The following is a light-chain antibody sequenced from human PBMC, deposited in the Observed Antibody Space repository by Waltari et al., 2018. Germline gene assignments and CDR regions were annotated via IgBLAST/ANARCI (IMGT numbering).Light chain of an antibody. CDR3: VAWDDSLSGRV. CDR2: RNN. Sequence: QSVLTQPPSASGTPGQRVTISCSGSSSNIGTNYVSWYQQLPGTAPKLFIYRNNQRPSEGPDRFSGSKSGTSASLAISGLRSEDEADYYCVAWDDSLSGRVFGGGTKVTVL. V-gene: IGLV1-47*01. CDR1: SSNIGTNY. J-gene: IGLJ3*02.